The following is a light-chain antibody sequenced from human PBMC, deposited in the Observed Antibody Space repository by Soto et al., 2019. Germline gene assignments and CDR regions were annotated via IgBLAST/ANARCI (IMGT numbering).Light chain of an antibody. Sequence: QSALTQPASVSGSPGQSITISCTGTTSDVGSYKFVSWYQHLPGKAPKLVIFEGSERPSGISDRFSGSKSGNTASLTISGLQPEDEANYYCSSYRSTSVYVFGTGTKVTVL. CDR3: SSYRSTSVYV. CDR1: TSDVGSYKF. J-gene: IGLJ1*01. V-gene: IGLV2-14*02. CDR2: EGS.